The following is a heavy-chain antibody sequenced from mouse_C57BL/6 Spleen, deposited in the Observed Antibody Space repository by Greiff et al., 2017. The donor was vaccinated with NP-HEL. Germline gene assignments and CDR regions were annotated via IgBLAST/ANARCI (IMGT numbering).Heavy chain of an antibody. CDR3: ARWGTTVVAPYYYAMDY. V-gene: IGHV1-72*01. D-gene: IGHD1-1*01. CDR2: IDPNSGGT. J-gene: IGHJ4*01. CDR1: GYTFTSYW. Sequence: QVQLKQPGAELVKPGASVKLSCKASGYTFTSYWMHWVKQRPGRGLEWIGRIDPNSGGTKYNEKFKSKATLTVDKPSSTAYMQLSSLTSEDSAVYYCARWGTTVVAPYYYAMDYWGQGTSVTVSS.